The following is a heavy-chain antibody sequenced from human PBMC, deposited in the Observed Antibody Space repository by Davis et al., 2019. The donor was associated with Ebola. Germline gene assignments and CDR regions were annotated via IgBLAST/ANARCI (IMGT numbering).Heavy chain of an antibody. CDR1: GDSVSSGG. J-gene: IGHJ6*04. Sequence: HSQTLSLTCAISGDSVSSGGWNWIRQSPSRGLEWLGRTYYNSKWYNDYAISVKSRITVNPDTSKNQFSLLLNSVTPEDTALYYCARGWLRAGMDVWGEGTTVTVSS. CDR2: TYYNSKWYN. D-gene: IGHD5-18*01. CDR3: ARGWLRAGMDV. V-gene: IGHV6-1*01.